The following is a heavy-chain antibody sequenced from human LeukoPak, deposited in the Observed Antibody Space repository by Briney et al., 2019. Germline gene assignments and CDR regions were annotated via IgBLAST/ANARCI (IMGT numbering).Heavy chain of an antibody. J-gene: IGHJ4*02. Sequence: GSLVKVSCKASGGTFSSYAISWVRQAPGQGLEWMGRIIPILGIANYAQKFQGRVTITADKSTSTAYMELSSLRSEDTAVYYCASLRTGDPYFDYWGQGTLVTVSS. CDR2: IIPILGIA. D-gene: IGHD7-27*01. CDR1: GGTFSSYA. V-gene: IGHV1-69*04. CDR3: ASLRTGDPYFDY.